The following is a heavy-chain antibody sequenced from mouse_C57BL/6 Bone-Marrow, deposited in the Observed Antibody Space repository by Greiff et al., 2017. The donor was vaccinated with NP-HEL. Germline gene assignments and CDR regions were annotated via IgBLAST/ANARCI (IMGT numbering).Heavy chain of an antibody. V-gene: IGHV1-55*01. Sequence: QVQLQQPGAELVKPGASVTMSCKASGYTFTSYWITWVKQRPGQGLEWIGDIYPGSGSTNSNQKFKSKATLTVDTSSSTSYLQLSSLTSEDSAVYYCARSGVYGYGVDYWGQGTTLTVSS. CDR1: GYTFTSYW. CDR2: IYPGSGST. J-gene: IGHJ2*01. D-gene: IGHD2-2*01. CDR3: ARSGVYGYGVDY.